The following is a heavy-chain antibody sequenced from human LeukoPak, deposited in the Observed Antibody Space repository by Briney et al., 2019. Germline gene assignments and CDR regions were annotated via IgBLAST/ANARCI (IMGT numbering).Heavy chain of an antibody. D-gene: IGHD3-22*01. CDR2: IKSDGST. Sequence: PGEPLRLSCAASGFAFSSYWKHWVRQAPGKGLVWVSSIKSDGSTNYADSVKGRFTISRDNAKNTVSLQMNSLRAEDTGVYYCARAPSEIGGYYPEYIRHWGQGTLVTVSS. CDR3: ARAPSEIGGYYPEYIRH. V-gene: IGHV3-74*01. J-gene: IGHJ1*01. CDR1: GFAFSSYW.